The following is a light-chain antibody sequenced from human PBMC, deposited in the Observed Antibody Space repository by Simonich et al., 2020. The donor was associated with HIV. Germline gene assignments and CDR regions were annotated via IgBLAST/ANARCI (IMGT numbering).Light chain of an antibody. J-gene: IGKJ1*01. CDR3: QQYYSTPWT. Sequence: DIVMTQSPDSLAVSLGERATINCKSSQSVLYSSNNKNYLAWYQPKPGRPPKLLIYWASTRESGVPDRFSGSGSGTDFTLTISSLQAEDVAVYYCQQYYSTPWTFGQGTKVEIK. V-gene: IGKV4-1*01. CDR2: WAS. CDR1: QSVLYSSNNKNY.